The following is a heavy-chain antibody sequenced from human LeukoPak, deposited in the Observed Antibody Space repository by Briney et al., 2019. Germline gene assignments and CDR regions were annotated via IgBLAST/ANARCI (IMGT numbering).Heavy chain of an antibody. CDR1: GGSFSGYY. J-gene: IGHJ4*02. CDR3: AGLVGRYSSGLYYYYFDY. CDR2: MYLSGTT. V-gene: IGHV4-34*01. D-gene: IGHD3-22*01. Sequence: SETLSLTCAVYGGSFSGYYWSWVRQPPGKGLEWLGEMYLSGTTHSNPSVKSRVTISIDKSKNQFFLNLSSVTAADTAVYYCAGLVGRYSSGLYYYYFDYWGQGTLVTVSP.